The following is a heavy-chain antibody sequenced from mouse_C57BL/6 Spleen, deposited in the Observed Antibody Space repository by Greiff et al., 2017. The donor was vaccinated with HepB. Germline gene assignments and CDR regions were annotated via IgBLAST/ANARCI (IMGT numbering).Heavy chain of an antibody. D-gene: IGHD1-1*01. CDR3: ARMATGVDY. V-gene: IGHV1-64*01. CDR2: IHPNSGST. CDR1: GYTFTSYW. Sequence: VQLQQSGAELVKPGASVKLSCKASGYTFTSYWMHWVKQRPGQGLEWIGMIHPNSGSTNYNEKFKSKATLTVDKSSSTAYMQISSLTSEDSAVYYCARMATGVDYWGQGSTLTVST. J-gene: IGHJ2*01.